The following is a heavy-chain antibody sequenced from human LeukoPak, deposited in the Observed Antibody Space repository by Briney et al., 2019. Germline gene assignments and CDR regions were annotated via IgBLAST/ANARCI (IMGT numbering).Heavy chain of an antibody. D-gene: IGHD2-15*01. V-gene: IGHV3-49*04. CDR2: IRSIAYGATT. CDR3: ARVRSNLFYYMDV. CDR1: GFTIGAYA. Sequence: GRSLRLSCTVSGFTIGAYAMSWVRQAPGKGLEPEGFIRSIAYGATTEYAASVKGRFTISRDDSKSIAYLQVNSLKTEDTAVYYCARVRSNLFYYMDVWGKGTTVTVSS. J-gene: IGHJ6*03.